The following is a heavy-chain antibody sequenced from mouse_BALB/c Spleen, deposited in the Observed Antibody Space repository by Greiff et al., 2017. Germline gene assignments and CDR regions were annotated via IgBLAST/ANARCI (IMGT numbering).Heavy chain of an antibody. CDR3: ARGRMITTFFAY. V-gene: IGHV14-3*02. Sequence: EVKLMESGAELVKPGASVKLSCTASGFNIKDTYMHWVKQRPEQGLEWIGRIDPANGNTKYDTKFQGKATITADTSSNTAYLQLSSLTSEDTAVYYCARGRMITTFFAYWGQGTLVTVSA. CDR2: IDPANGNT. CDR1: GFNIKDTY. D-gene: IGHD2-4*01. J-gene: IGHJ3*01.